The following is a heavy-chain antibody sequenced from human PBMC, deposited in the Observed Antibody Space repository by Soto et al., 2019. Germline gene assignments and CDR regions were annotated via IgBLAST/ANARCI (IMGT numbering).Heavy chain of an antibody. CDR2: ISYDGSNK. CDR1: GFTFSSYA. V-gene: IGHV3-30-3*01. D-gene: IGHD6-13*01. Sequence: QVQLVESGGGGVQPGRSLRLSCAASGFTFSSYAMHWVRQAPGKGLEWVAVISYDGSNKYYADSVKGRFTISRDNSKNTLYLQMNSLRAEDTAVYYCARDSFGAAGLNDYWGQGTLVTVSS. CDR3: ARDSFGAAGLNDY. J-gene: IGHJ4*02.